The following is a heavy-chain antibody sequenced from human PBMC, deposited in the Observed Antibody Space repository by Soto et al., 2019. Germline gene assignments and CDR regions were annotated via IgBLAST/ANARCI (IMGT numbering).Heavy chain of an antibody. CDR3: AKDRVRAIDY. CDR2: ISGSGVST. Sequence: EVQLLESGGGMVPRGWSLRLSCAASGLTFSSYAMSWIRQAPGKGLEWVSAISGSGVSTYYAGSVTGRFTISRDNSKNTLYLQMNSLTAEDRAVYYCAKDRVRAIDYWGQGTLVTVSS. V-gene: IGHV3-23*01. D-gene: IGHD3-10*01. J-gene: IGHJ4*02. CDR1: GLTFSSYA.